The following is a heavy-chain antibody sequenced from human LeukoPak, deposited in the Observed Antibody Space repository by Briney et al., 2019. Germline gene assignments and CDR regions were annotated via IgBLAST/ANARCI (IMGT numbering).Heavy chain of an antibody. V-gene: IGHV1-18*01. CDR2: ISAYNGNT. CDR1: GYTFTSYG. Sequence: ASVKVSCKASGYTFTSYGISWVRQAPGQGLEWMGWISAYNGNTNYAQKLQGRVTMTTDTSTSTAYMELRSLRSDDTAVYYCARDLNDILTGAGGFDPWGQGTLVTVSS. CDR3: ARDLNDILTGAGGFDP. J-gene: IGHJ5*02. D-gene: IGHD3-9*01.